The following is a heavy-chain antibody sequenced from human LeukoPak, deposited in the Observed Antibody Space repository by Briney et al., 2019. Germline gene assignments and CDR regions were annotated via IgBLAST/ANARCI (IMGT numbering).Heavy chain of an antibody. Sequence: SETLSLTCTVSGGSISSYYWSWIRQPPGKGLEWIGYIYYSGSTNYNPSLKSRVTISVDTSKNQFSLKLSSVTAADTAVYYCARERGSGSLVYWGQGTLVTVSS. V-gene: IGHV4-59*01. CDR2: IYYSGST. D-gene: IGHD3-10*01. CDR3: ARERGSGSLVY. J-gene: IGHJ4*02. CDR1: GGSISSYY.